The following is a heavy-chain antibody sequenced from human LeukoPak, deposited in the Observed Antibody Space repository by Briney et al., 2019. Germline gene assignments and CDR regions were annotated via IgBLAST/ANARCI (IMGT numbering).Heavy chain of an antibody. CDR1: GGSISSYY. CDR2: IYYSGST. CDR3: ARLAADHDILTGYSPRGTFDY. V-gene: IGHV4-59*08. J-gene: IGHJ4*02. Sequence: SETLSLTCTVSGGSISSYYWSWIRQPPGKGLEWIGYIYYSGSTNYNPSLKSRVTISVDTSKNQFSLKLSSVTAADTAVYYCARLAADHDILTGYSPRGTFDYWGQGTLVTVSS. D-gene: IGHD3-9*01.